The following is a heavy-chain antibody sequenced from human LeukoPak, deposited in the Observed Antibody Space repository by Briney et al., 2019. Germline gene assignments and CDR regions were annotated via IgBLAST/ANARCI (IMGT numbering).Heavy chain of an antibody. CDR2: IYASGSS. D-gene: IGHD6-13*01. CDR3: ASAAGQLLGY. CDR1: GGSISSYY. J-gene: IGHJ4*02. V-gene: IGHV4-4*07. Sequence: SETLSLTCSVSGGSISSYYWSWIRQPAGKGLEWIGRIYASGSSNYSPSLKSRVTISVDTSKNQFSLKLSSVTAADTAVYYCASAAGQLLGYWGQGTLVTVSS.